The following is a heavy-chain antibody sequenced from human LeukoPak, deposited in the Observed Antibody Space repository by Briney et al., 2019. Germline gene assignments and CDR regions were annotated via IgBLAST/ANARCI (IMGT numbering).Heavy chain of an antibody. D-gene: IGHD6-19*01. V-gene: IGHV4-34*01. CDR1: GGSFSGYY. CDR3: ARDSAVAGIHY. Sequence: KPSETLSLTCAVYGGSFSGYYWSWIRQPPGKGLEWIGEINHSGSTNYNPSLKSRVTISVDTSKNQFSLKLSSVTAADTAVYYCARDSAVAGIHYWGQGTLVTVSS. J-gene: IGHJ4*02. CDR2: INHSGST.